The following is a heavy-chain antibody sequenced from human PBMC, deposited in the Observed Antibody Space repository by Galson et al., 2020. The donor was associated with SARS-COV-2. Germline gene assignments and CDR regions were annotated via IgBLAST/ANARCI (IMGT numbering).Heavy chain of an antibody. CDR3: ATGHSTRYYCFDL. CDR1: GYILTEFS. V-gene: IGHV1-24*01. CDR2: IKPYTGET. Sequence: ASVKVSCKVSGYILTEFSIHWVRQAPGKGLEWMGGIKPYTGETNYAQKLQGRVTMTEDTPTDTAYLELSSLKSEDTAVYYCATGHSTRYYCFDLWGQGTLVTVSS. D-gene: IGHD2-2*01. J-gene: IGHJ5*02.